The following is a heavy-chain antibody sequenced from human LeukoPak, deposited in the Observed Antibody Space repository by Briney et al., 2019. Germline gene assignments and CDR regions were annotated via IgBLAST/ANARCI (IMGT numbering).Heavy chain of an antibody. J-gene: IGHJ4*02. D-gene: IGHD5-18*01. Sequence: QPGRSLRLSCAASGFTFSSYGMHWVRQAPGKGLEWVAVIWYDGSNKYYADSVKGRFTISRDNSKNTLYLQMNSLRAEDTAVYYCAREVVDTAMVTCGLDYWGQGTLVIVSS. CDR3: AREVVDTAMVTCGLDY. CDR2: IWYDGSNK. CDR1: GFTFSSYG. V-gene: IGHV3-33*01.